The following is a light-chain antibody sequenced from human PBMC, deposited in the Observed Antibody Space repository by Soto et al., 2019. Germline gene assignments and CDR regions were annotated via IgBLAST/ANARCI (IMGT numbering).Light chain of an antibody. CDR2: AAS. CDR3: QKYDSAPLT. CDR1: QGITNL. Sequence: TITCRASQGITNLLAWYQQKPGKVPTLLIYAASTLQSGVPSRFSGSGSGTDFTLTIGSLQPEDVATYYCQKYDSAPLTFGGGTKVDIK. V-gene: IGKV1-27*01. J-gene: IGKJ4*01.